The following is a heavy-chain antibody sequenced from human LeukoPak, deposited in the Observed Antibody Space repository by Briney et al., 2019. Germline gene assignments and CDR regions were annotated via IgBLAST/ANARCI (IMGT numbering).Heavy chain of an antibody. Sequence: GGSLRLSCAASGFIFSNARMNWVRQAPGKGLEWVGHIKSKTAGGTTDYAAPVKGRFTISRDASKNTLYLQMNSLKTEDTAIYYCFGYDNSGPWDYWGQGTLVTVSS. D-gene: IGHD3-22*01. J-gene: IGHJ4*02. CDR3: FGYDNSGPWDY. CDR2: IKSKTAGGTT. V-gene: IGHV3-15*01. CDR1: GFIFSNAR.